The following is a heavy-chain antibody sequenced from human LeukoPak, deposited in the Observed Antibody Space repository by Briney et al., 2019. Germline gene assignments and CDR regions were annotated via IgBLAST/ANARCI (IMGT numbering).Heavy chain of an antibody. CDR2: IRYDGSNK. D-gene: IGHD5-18*01. CDR1: GFTFSSHG. Sequence: GGSLRLSCAASGFTFSSHGMHWVRQAPGKGLEWVAFIRYDGSNKYYADSVKGRFTISRDNSKNTLYLQMNSLRAEDTAVYYCAKDQDTAIVFDYWGQGTLVTVSS. V-gene: IGHV3-30*02. CDR3: AKDQDTAIVFDY. J-gene: IGHJ4*02.